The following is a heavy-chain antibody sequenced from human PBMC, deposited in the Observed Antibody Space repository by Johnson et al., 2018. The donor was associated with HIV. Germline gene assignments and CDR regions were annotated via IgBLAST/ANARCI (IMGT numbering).Heavy chain of an antibody. CDR2: ISYDGSNK. D-gene: IGHD5-24*01. CDR1: GFTFSNYG. Sequence: QVQLVESGGGVVQPGRSLRLSCAASGFTFSNYGMHWVRQSPGRGLEWVAVISYDGSNKYYADSVKGRFTISRDNSKNTLYLQMNSLRAEDTAVYYCALRDGYNYELDPVRHFDIWGQGTMVTVSS. CDR3: ALRDGYNYELDPVRHFDI. V-gene: IGHV3-30*03. J-gene: IGHJ3*02.